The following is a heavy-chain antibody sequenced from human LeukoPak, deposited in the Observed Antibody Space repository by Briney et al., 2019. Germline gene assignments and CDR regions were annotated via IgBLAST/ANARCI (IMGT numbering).Heavy chain of an antibody. CDR2: IDWDDDK. CDR3: ARTTNYDSSGWTFDY. Sequence: TLSLTSTVPGGSISSSYWSWIRQPPGKPLQWLARIDWDDDKYYSTSLKTRLTISKDTSKNQVVLTMTNMDPVDTATYYCARTTNYDSSGWTFDYWGQGTLVTVSS. D-gene: IGHD3-22*01. J-gene: IGHJ4*02. V-gene: IGHV2-70*11. CDR1: GGSISSSYW.